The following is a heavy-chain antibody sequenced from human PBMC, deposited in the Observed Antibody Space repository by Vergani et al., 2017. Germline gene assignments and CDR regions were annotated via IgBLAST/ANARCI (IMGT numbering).Heavy chain of an antibody. V-gene: IGHV3-33*01. CDR2: IWYDGSNK. CDR1: GFTFSSYG. D-gene: IGHD5-24*01. J-gene: IGHJ3*02. CDR3: ARDTDGYYAFDI. Sequence: QVQLVESGGGVVQPGRSLRLSCAASGFTFSSYGMHWVRQAPGKGREWVAVIWYDGSNKYYAASVKGRFTISRDNSKNTLYLQMNSLRAEDTAVYYCARDTDGYYAFDIWGQGTMVTVSS.